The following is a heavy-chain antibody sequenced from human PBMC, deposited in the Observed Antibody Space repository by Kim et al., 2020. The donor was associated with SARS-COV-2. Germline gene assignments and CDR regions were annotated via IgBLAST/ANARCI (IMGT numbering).Heavy chain of an antibody. Sequence: SYAKKFQGRVTMTRDTSTSTVYMELSSLGSEGTAVYYCARSLAAGHWFDPWGQGTLVTVSS. D-gene: IGHD6-13*01. CDR3: ARSLAAGHWFDP. J-gene: IGHJ5*02. V-gene: IGHV1-46*01.